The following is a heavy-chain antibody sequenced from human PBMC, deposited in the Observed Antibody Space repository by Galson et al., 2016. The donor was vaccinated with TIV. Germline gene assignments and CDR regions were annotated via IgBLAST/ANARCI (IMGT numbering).Heavy chain of an antibody. D-gene: IGHD3-3*01. J-gene: IGHJ4*02. Sequence: SETLSLTCPVSGASISNYFWTWIRQPPGKGLEWIGYVYYTGSTNNIPSLTNYNPSLKSRVTMSLDTSKNQFPLKVNSVTAGDTAIYYSVRTAYWSGYGDYWGQGILVTFSS. CDR3: VRTAYWSGYGDY. CDR2: VYYTGSTNNIPSLT. CDR1: GASISNYF. V-gene: IGHV4-59*03.